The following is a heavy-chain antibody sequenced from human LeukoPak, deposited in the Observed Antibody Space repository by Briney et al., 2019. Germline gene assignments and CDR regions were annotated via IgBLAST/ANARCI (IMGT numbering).Heavy chain of an antibody. D-gene: IGHD1-26*01. CDR2: MNPNSGNT. V-gene: IGHV1-8*03. CDR1: GYTFTSYD. CDR3: ARNSGSSTNAFDI. J-gene: IGHJ3*02. Sequence: ASVKVSCKASGYTFTSYDINWVRQATGQGLEWMGWMNPNSGNTGYPQKFQGRVTITRNTSISTAYMELSSLRSEDTAVYYCARNSGSSTNAFDIWGQGTMVTVSS.